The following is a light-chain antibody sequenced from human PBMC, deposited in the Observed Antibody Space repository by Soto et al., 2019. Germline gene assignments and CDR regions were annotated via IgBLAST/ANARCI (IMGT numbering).Light chain of an antibody. CDR3: GSWDSSLSAYV. V-gene: IGLV2-14*03. Sequence: QSVLTQPASVSGSPGQSITISCSGTSSDVGAYEYVSWYQQHPGKAPKLLIYDVSNRPSGVSTRFSGSKSGNTASLTISGLQAEDEGDYYCGSWDSSLSAYVFGTGTKV. CDR1: SSDVGAYEY. J-gene: IGLJ1*01. CDR2: DVS.